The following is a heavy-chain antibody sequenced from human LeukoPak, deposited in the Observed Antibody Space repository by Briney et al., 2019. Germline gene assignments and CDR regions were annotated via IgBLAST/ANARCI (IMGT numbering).Heavy chain of an antibody. D-gene: IGHD5-18*01. CDR3: ARLGYSYELDH. V-gene: IGHV3-53*01. J-gene: IGHJ4*02. CDR1: GFTVSSNY. CDR2: IYSGGST. Sequence: GGSLRLSCAASGFTVSSNYMSWVRQAPGKGLEWVSVIYSGGSTYYADSVKGRFTISRDNSKNTLYLQMNSLRAEDTAVYYCARLGYSYELDHWGQGTLVTVSS.